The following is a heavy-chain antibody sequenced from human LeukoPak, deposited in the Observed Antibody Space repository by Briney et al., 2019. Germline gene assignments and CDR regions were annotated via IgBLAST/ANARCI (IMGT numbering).Heavy chain of an antibody. J-gene: IGHJ4*02. CDR1: GFTFSSYA. D-gene: IGHD5-18*01. Sequence: GGSLRLSCAASGFTFSSYAMSWIRQAPGKGLEWLTLISYDGNDKYYADSVKGRFSISRDNSKSMVFLQMNSLRAEDTAVYYCARDLSGVTGYTYGRGIDYWGQGTLVTVSS. CDR2: ISYDGNDK. V-gene: IGHV3-30*04. CDR3: ARDLSGVTGYTYGRGIDY.